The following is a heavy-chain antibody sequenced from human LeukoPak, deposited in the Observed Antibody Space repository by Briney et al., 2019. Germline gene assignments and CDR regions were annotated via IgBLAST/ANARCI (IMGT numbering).Heavy chain of an antibody. J-gene: IGHJ5*02. CDR3: ARLPMRGGSPTPKQQLVIYNWFDP. CDR2: INHSGST. CDR1: GGSFSGYY. V-gene: IGHV4-34*01. Sequence: SETLSLTCAVYGGSFSGYYWSWIRQPPGKGLEWIGEINHSGSTNYNPSLKSRVTISVDTSKNQFSLKLSSVTAADTAVYYCARLPMRGGSPTPKQQLVIYNWFDPWGQGTLVTVSS. D-gene: IGHD6-13*01.